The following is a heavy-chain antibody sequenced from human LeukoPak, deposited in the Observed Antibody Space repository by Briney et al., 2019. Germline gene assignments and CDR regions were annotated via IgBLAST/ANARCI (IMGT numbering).Heavy chain of an antibody. Sequence: GGSLRLSCAASGFTFSSYAMSWVRQAPGKGLEWVSAISGSGGSTYYADSVKGLFTISRDNSKNTLYLQMNSLRAEDTAVYYCAKLQAVAGPGDYFDYWGQGTLVTVSS. J-gene: IGHJ4*02. D-gene: IGHD6-19*01. CDR1: GFTFSSYA. CDR3: AKLQAVAGPGDYFDY. CDR2: ISGSGGST. V-gene: IGHV3-23*01.